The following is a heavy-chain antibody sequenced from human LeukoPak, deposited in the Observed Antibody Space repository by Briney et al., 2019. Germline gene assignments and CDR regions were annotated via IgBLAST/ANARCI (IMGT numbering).Heavy chain of an antibody. CDR2: ISGPAGST. J-gene: IGHJ4*02. CDR1: GFTFSTYN. CDR3: AKVGPAGSGYIDC. V-gene: IGHV3-23*01. D-gene: IGHD2-15*01. Sequence: PGGSLRLSCAASGFTFSTYNMNWVRQAPGKGLEWVSDISGPAGSTYYADSVRGRFTISRDISKNTLYLQMNSLRAEDTAVYYCAKVGPAGSGYIDCWGQGTLVTVSS.